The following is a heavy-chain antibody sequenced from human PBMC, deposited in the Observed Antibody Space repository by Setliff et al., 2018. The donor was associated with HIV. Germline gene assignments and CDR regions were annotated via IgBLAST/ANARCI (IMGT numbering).Heavy chain of an antibody. V-gene: IGHV1-8*02. CDR2: MNPNSGNT. CDR3: ARGAWYTSGWYSSRYLDV. D-gene: IGHD6-19*01. CDR1: GYTFTSSD. J-gene: IGHJ6*03. Sequence: RASVKVSCKASGYTFTSSDINWVRQATGQGLERMGWMNPNSGNTGYAQKFQGRVTMTRDTSIKTAYMELSSLRSEDTAVYYCARGAWYTSGWYSSRYLDVWGKGTTVTVSS.